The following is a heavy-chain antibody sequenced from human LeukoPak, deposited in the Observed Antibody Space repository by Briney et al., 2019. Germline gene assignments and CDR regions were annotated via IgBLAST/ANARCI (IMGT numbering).Heavy chain of an antibody. J-gene: IGHJ6*02. CDR3: AREAAYFDWVLKADHYGMDV. CDR2: ISSSSSTI. Sequence: PGGSLRLSCAASGFTFSSYSMNWVRQAPGKGLEWVSYISSSSSTIYYADSVKGRFTISRDNAKNSLYLQMNSLRAEDTAVYYCAREAAYFDWVLKADHYGMDVWGQGTTVTVSS. CDR1: GFTFSSYS. V-gene: IGHV3-48*01. D-gene: IGHD3-9*01.